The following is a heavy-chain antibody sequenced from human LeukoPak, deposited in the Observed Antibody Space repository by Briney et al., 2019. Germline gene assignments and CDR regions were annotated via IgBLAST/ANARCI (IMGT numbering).Heavy chain of an antibody. V-gene: IGHV3-23*01. CDR2: FSGSDGST. J-gene: IGHJ4*02. CDR1: GFTFSSYA. D-gene: IGHD4-4*01. CDR3: AKDWDSNYPNSPSLDY. Sequence: GGSLRLSCAASGFTFSSYAMSWVRQAPGKGLEWVSSFSGSDGSTYYADSVKGRFTISRDNSKNTLYLQINSLRAEDTALYYCAKDWDSNYPNSPSLDYWGQGTLVTVSS.